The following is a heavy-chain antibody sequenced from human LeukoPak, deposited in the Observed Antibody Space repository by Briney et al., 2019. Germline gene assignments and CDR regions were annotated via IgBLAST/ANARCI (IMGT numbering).Heavy chain of an antibody. D-gene: IGHD6-19*01. V-gene: IGHV3-11*04. CDR2: ISSSGTAT. CDR3: ATSQTTSGRYGNAFDI. Sequence: GGSLRLSCTASGFTFDDYYITWIRQAPGKGLDWVAYISSSGTATYYADSVKGRFTISRDNAKNSLYLQMNSLRAEDTAVYYCATSQTTSGRYGNAFDIWGQGTVVTVST. CDR1: GFTFDDYY. J-gene: IGHJ3*02.